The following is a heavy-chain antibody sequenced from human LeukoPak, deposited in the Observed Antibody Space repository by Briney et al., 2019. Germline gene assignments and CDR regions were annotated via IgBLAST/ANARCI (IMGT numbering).Heavy chain of an antibody. CDR3: ATSSPMVRPDFDY. CDR1: GLSVSSNF. D-gene: IGHD3-10*01. V-gene: IGHV3-21*04. Sequence: GGSLRLSCAATGLSVSSNFMSWVRQAPGKGLEWVSSISSSSSYIYYADSVKGRFTISRDNAKNSLYLQMNSLRAEDTAVYYCATSSPMVRPDFDYWGQGTLVTVSS. J-gene: IGHJ4*02. CDR2: ISSSSSYI.